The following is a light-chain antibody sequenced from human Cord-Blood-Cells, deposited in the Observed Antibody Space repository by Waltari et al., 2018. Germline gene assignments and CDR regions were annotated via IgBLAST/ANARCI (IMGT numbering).Light chain of an antibody. V-gene: IGKV1-27*01. Sequence: DIQMTQSPSSLSASVGDRLTITCRARQGISNYLAWYQQKPGKVPKLLIYPASTLQSGVPSRFSGSGSGTDFTLTISSLQPEDVATYYCQKYNSAPPWTFGQGTKVEIK. CDR3: QKYNSAPPWT. CDR2: PAS. CDR1: QGISNY. J-gene: IGKJ1*01.